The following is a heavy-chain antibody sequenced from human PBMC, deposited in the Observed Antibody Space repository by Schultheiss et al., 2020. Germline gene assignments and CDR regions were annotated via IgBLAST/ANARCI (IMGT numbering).Heavy chain of an antibody. CDR3: ARHLYGLGSCVDY. J-gene: IGHJ4*02. D-gene: IGHD3-10*01. Sequence: SQTLSLTCAVYGGSFSGYYWSWIRQSPGKGLEWIGYIYYSGSTSYYPSLKSRVTISLDTSRNQFSLKLTSVTAADTAVYYCARHLYGLGSCVDYWGQGSLVTVSS. CDR1: GGSFSGYY. CDR2: IYYSGST. V-gene: IGHV4-59*08.